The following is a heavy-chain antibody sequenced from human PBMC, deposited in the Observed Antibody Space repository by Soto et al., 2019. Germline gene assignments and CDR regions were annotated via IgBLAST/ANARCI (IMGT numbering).Heavy chain of an antibody. CDR1: EFTFNSYA. J-gene: IGHJ6*02. CDR2: ISGSGGST. CDR3: GKDINAGGMDV. V-gene: IGHV3-23*01. Sequence: GGSMRLSCAASEFTFNSYAMNWVRKAPGKGLEWVSSISGSGGSTYYADSVKGRFTTSRDNAKNSLYLQMNSLRPEDSALYFCGKDINAGGMDVWGQGTTVTVSS. D-gene: IGHD1-20*01.